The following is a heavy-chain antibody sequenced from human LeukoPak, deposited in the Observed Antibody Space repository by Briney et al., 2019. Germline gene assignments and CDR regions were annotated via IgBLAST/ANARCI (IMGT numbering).Heavy chain of an antibody. CDR2: IYISGNT. J-gene: IGHJ3*02. D-gene: IGHD3-3*01. CDR1: GGSLNTYY. Sequence: PSETLSLTCSVSGGSLNTYYWSWIRQPAGKGLEWIGRIYISGNTNYNPSLQSRVTMSVDTSKNQFSLKVSSVTAADTAVYYCATYYDFWSGYPGAFDIWGQGTMVTVSS. CDR3: ATYYDFWSGYPGAFDI. V-gene: IGHV4-4*07.